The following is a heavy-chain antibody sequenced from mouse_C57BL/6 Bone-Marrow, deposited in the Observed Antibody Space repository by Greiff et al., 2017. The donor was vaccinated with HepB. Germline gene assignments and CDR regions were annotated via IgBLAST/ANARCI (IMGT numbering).Heavy chain of an antibody. CDR1: GFTFSSYA. Sequence: EVKLVESGEGLVKPGGSLKLSCAASGFTFSSYAMSWVRQTPEKRLEWVAYISSGGDYIYYADTVKGRFTISRDNARNTLYLQMSSLKSEDTAMYYCTRASTNSGAYWGQGTLVTVSA. D-gene: IGHD2-1*01. V-gene: IGHV5-9-1*02. J-gene: IGHJ3*01. CDR3: TRASTNSGAY. CDR2: ISSGGDYI.